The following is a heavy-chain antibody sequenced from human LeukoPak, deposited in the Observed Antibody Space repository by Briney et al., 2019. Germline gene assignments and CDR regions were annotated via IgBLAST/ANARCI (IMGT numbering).Heavy chain of an antibody. CDR1: GYPLTELS. CDR3: ATVTYYYGSGSLYFFDF. Sequence: GASVKVSCNVSGYPLTELSTHWVRHVPGKGLEWVGGFDPEGDEAVYPQKFQGRVTVTEDTSTDTAYMELSSLRSDDTAMYYCATVTYYYGSGSLYFFDFWGQGTLVTVSS. V-gene: IGHV1-24*01. CDR2: FDPEGDEA. J-gene: IGHJ4*02. D-gene: IGHD3-10*01.